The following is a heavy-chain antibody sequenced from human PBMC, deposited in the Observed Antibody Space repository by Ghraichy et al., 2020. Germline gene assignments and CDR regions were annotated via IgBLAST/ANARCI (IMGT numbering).Heavy chain of an antibody. Sequence: GESLNISCAASGFSVSGSYMSWVRQAPGKGLEWVSVIYSGGSTYYADSVKGRFTISRDNSKNTLYLQMNSLRAEDTAVFYCARGRVGSVTSLGSWGQGTLVTVSS. CDR3: ARGRVGSVTSLGS. V-gene: IGHV3-53*01. CDR1: GFSVSGSY. CDR2: IYSGGST. J-gene: IGHJ4*02. D-gene: IGHD4-17*01.